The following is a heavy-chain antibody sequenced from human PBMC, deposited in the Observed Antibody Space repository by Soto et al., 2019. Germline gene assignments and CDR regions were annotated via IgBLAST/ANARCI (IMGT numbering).Heavy chain of an antibody. J-gene: IGHJ4*02. V-gene: IGHV4-39*01. Sequence: SETLSLTCTVSGGSISSSSYYWGWLRQPPGKGLEWIGSIYYSGSTYYNPSLKSRVTISVDTSKNQFSLKLSSVTAADTAVYYCASLGDYYDSSGYSTYFDYWGQGTLVTVSS. D-gene: IGHD3-22*01. CDR2: IYYSGST. CDR3: ASLGDYYDSSGYSTYFDY. CDR1: GGSISSSSYY.